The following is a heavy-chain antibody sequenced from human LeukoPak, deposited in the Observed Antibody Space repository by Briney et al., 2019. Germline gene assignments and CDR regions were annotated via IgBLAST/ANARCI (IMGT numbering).Heavy chain of an antibody. Sequence: SETLSLTCTVSGGSIRSSSYYWGWIRQPPGKGLEWIGSILYSGTTYYNPSLKSRVTISVDTSKNQFSQKLRSVTAADTAVYYCARHWYGVSAHGGNRFDPWGQGTLVTVSS. CDR2: ILYSGTT. V-gene: IGHV4-39*01. CDR3: ARHWYGVSAHGGNRFDP. D-gene: IGHD6-13*01. CDR1: GGSIRSSSYY. J-gene: IGHJ5*02.